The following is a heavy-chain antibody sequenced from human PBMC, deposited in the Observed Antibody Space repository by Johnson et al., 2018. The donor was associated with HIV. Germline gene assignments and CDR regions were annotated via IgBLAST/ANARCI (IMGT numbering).Heavy chain of an antibody. D-gene: IGHD3-3*01. Sequence: VLLVESGGGLIQPGGSLRLSCAASGFNVSSNYMSWVRQAPGKGLECISVIYSGGTTYYADSVKGRFTISRDNSKNTLYLQMNSLRAEDTAVYYCARDQAIFGVVLASDAFDIWGQGTMVTVSS. V-gene: IGHV3-66*03. CDR1: GFNVSSNY. CDR3: ARDQAIFGVVLASDAFDI. J-gene: IGHJ3*02. CDR2: IYSGGTT.